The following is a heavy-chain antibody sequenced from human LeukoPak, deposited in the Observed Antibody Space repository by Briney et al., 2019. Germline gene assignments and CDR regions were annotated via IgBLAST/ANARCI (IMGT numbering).Heavy chain of an antibody. CDR3: AKMRYSGSYPFDY. V-gene: IGHV3-30*18. CDR1: GFTFSSYG. CDR2: ISYDGSNK. J-gene: IGHJ4*02. Sequence: PGGSLRLSCAASGFTFSSYGMHWVRQAPGKGLEWVAVISYDGSNKYYADSVKGRFTISRDNSKNTLYLQMNSLRAEDTAVYYCAKMRYSGSYPFDYWGPGALVTVSS. D-gene: IGHD1-26*01.